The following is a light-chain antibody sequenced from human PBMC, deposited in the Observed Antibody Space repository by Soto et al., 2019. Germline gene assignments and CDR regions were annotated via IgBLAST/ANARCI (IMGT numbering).Light chain of an antibody. Sequence: QSVLTQPPLVSGGPGQKITISCTGTRANVGSPFDVHWYQQYPGAAPKLVIYGISSRPSGVPDRFVGSKSGTSASLVITGLQPEDEADYYCQTYDSSLNAYVFGSGTKVTVL. CDR1: RANVGSPFD. CDR2: GIS. CDR3: QTYDSSLNAYV. V-gene: IGLV1-40*01. J-gene: IGLJ1*01.